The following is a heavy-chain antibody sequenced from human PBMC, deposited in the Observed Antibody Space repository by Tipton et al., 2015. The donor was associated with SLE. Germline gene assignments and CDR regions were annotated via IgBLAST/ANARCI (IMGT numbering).Heavy chain of an antibody. CDR2: ISVRSTYI. Sequence: SLRLSCAASGFTFNSYAIHWVRQAPGKGLEWVASISVRSTYIYYGDSVKGRFTISRDNAKNCLYLQMDSLRADDTAVYYCARDYQISAAEAFDIWGQGTMVTVSS. D-gene: IGHD6-13*01. V-gene: IGHV3-21*03. CDR3: ARDYQISAAEAFDI. CDR1: GFTFNSYA. J-gene: IGHJ3*02.